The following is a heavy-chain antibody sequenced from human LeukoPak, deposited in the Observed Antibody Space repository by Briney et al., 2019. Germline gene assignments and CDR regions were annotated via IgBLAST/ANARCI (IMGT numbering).Heavy chain of an antibody. CDR1: GGSFSGYY. CDR2: INHSGST. J-gene: IGHJ4*02. Sequence: PSETLSLTCAVYGGSFSGYYWSWIRQPPGKGLEWIGEINHSGSTNYNPPLKSRVTISVDTSKNQFSLKLSSVTAADTAVYYCARGRQLWFLWGQGTLVTVSS. V-gene: IGHV4-34*01. D-gene: IGHD5-18*01. CDR3: ARGRQLWFL.